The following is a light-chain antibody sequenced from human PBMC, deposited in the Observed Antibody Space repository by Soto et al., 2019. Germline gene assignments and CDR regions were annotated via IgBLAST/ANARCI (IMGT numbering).Light chain of an antibody. CDR1: QSVCSY. CDR2: DAS. Sequence: EIVVTQSQATLSLSPGDRATLSCRTSQSVCSYLAWYQKKPGKAPRLLIYDASNRATGIPARFSGSGSGRDFTLTIRSLEHEDFAVYYCPHRSTCPPLSVGGGTQVEIK. CDR3: PHRSTCPPLS. V-gene: IGKV3-11*02. J-gene: IGKJ4*01.